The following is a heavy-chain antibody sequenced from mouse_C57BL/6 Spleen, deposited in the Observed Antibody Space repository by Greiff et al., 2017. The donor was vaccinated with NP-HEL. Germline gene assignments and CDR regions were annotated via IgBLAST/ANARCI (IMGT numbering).Heavy chain of an antibody. CDR3: ARGDGFYYFDY. CDR1: GYAFSSYW. J-gene: IGHJ2*01. Sequence: VQLQQSGAELVKPGASVKISCKASGYAFSSYWMNWVKQRPGKGLEWIGQIYPGDGDTNYNGKFKGKAKLTADKASSTAYMQLSRLTSEDSAVYFCARGDGFYYFDYWGQGTTLTVSS. V-gene: IGHV1-80*01. CDR2: IYPGDGDT. D-gene: IGHD1-1*01.